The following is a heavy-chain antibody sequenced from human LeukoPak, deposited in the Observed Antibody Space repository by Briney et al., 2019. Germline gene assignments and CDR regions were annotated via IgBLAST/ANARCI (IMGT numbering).Heavy chain of an antibody. V-gene: IGHV3-66*01. CDR2: LYSGGIT. Sequence: GGPERLPCAVSGFTASNNYMIWVPHAPGKALEWVLHLYSGGITFYANSVTERFSMTRDTSKNTLFLQMRSLKAEDTAVYYCARLNDYENCGYRGPGYFQYWGEGTPVSPSS. CDR1: GFTASNNY. J-gene: IGHJ1*01. CDR3: ARLNDYENCGYRGPGYFQY. D-gene: IGHD3-22*01.